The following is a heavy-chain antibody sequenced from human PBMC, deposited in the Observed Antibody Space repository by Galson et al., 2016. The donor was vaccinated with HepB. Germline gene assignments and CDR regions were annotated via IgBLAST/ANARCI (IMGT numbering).Heavy chain of an antibody. CDR1: GFSFSTCA. CDR2: IYSGGST. Sequence: SLRLSCAASGFSFSTCAMNWVRQAPGKGLEWVSVIYSGGSTYYADSVKGRFTISKDISKNPLYLQMHSLRVEDTAIYYCSGHGGGSAWGQGTLVTVSS. CDR3: SGHGGGSA. J-gene: IGHJ4*02. V-gene: IGHV3-23*03. D-gene: IGHD1-26*01.